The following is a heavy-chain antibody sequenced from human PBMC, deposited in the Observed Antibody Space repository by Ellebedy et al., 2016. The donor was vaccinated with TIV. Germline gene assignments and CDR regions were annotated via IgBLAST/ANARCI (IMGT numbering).Heavy chain of an antibody. CDR3: ATEGAGRYYYYGMDV. D-gene: IGHD6-19*01. Sequence: ASVKVSCKASGYTFTMHWVRQAPGQRLEWMGISNPSGGSTNYAQKFQGRVTMTRETSTSTVYMELRSLGSDDTAIYYCATEGAGRYYYYGMDVWGQGTTVTGSS. CDR1: GYTFT. J-gene: IGHJ6*01. V-gene: IGHV1-46*01. CDR2: SNPSGGST.